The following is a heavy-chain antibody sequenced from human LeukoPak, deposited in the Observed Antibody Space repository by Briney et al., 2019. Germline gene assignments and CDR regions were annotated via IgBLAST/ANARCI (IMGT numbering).Heavy chain of an antibody. D-gene: IGHD6-19*01. CDR2: ISGSGGST. CDR1: GFTFSSYA. CDR3: VKAKVSSGSYFFDY. Sequence: PGGSLRLSCAASGFTFSSYATSWVRQAPGKGLEWVSVISGSGGSTNYADSVKGRFTISRDNSKNTLYLQMNSLRVEDTAVYYCVKAKVSSGSYFFDYWGQGTLVTVSS. V-gene: IGHV3-23*01. J-gene: IGHJ4*02.